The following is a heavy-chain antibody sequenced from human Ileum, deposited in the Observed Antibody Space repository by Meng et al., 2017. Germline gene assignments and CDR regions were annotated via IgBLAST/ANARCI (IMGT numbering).Heavy chain of an antibody. J-gene: IGHJ5*02. V-gene: IGHV3-74*01. CDR3: VCFGGFSGFDP. D-gene: IGHD3-10*01. CDR1: AFTFSDPY. Sequence: GQVVRAGGGLFGRGGSLVLAYATSAFTFSDPYTHWVRQAPGKGLGWVSRIKSDGGGGTYAGFVKGRFTISRDNAKNTLYLQMYSLTVDDTAIYYCVCFGGFSGFDPWGQGTLVTVSS. CDR2: IKSDGGGG.